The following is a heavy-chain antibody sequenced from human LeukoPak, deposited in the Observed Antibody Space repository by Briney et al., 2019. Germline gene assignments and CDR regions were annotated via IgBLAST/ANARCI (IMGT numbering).Heavy chain of an antibody. D-gene: IGHD2/OR15-2a*01. Sequence: SETLSLTCTVSGGSISSGDYYWSWIRQPPGKGLEWIGYIYYSGSTYYNPSLKSRVTISVDTSKNQFSLKLSSVTAADTAVYYCARDRSSSGYYGMDVWGQGTTVTVSS. CDR2: IYYSGST. CDR3: ARDRSSSGYYGMDV. J-gene: IGHJ6*02. V-gene: IGHV4-30-4*02. CDR1: GGSISSGDYY.